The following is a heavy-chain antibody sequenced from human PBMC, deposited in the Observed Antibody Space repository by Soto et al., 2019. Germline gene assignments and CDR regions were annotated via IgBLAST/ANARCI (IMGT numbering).Heavy chain of an antibody. Sequence: AGSLRLSCAASGFTFSSFALSWVRQAPWKGLEWVSAISGSGDGTDYAASVKGRFTISRDNSKNTLYLQMNSLRAEDTAVYYCAGPGYSSQDYWGQGALVTVSS. CDR1: GFTFSSFA. CDR2: ISGSGDGT. D-gene: IGHD5-18*01. CDR3: AGPGYSSQDY. J-gene: IGHJ4*02. V-gene: IGHV3-23*01.